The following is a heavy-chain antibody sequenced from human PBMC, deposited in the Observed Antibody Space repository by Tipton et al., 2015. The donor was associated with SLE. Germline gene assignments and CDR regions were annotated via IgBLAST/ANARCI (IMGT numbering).Heavy chain of an antibody. CDR2: ISYDGNT. CDR3: SRKSSTADI. J-gene: IGHJ2*01. D-gene: IGHD2-15*01. Sequence: LRLSCTVSGGSISNYYWSWIRQAPGKGLEWIGYISYDGNTNYNPTLKSRVTISVDTPKNEVYLDMGSVTAADTAMYYCSRKSSTADIRGRGTLVTVS. V-gene: IGHV4-59*12. CDR1: GGSISNYY.